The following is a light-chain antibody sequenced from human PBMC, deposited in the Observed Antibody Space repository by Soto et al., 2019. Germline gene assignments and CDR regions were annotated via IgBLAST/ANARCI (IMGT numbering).Light chain of an antibody. CDR1: QDIAIY. CDR2: TAS. J-gene: IGKJ4*01. Sequence: IQLTQSPASLSASVGDRFTFTCRASQDIAIYLAWYQQKPGEAPNLLIHTASTLHGGVPSRFSGSGSGTDFTLTISCLQSEDFATYYCQQYYSYPALTFGGGTKVDI. V-gene: IGKV1-9*01. CDR3: QQYYSYPALT.